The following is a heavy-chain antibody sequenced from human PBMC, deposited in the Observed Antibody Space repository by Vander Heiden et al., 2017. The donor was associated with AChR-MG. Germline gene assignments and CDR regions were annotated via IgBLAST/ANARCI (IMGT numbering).Heavy chain of an antibody. CDR2: ISYDGSNK. Sequence: QVQLVESGGGVVQPGRSLRISCAASGFTFSSYGMHWVRQAPGKGLEWVAVISYDGSNKYYADSVKGRFTISRDNSKNTLYLQMNSLRAEDTAVYYCAKARLYYYDSSGNFDYWGQGTLVTISS. V-gene: IGHV3-30*18. CDR1: GFTFSSYG. CDR3: AKARLYYYDSSGNFDY. D-gene: IGHD3-22*01. J-gene: IGHJ4*02.